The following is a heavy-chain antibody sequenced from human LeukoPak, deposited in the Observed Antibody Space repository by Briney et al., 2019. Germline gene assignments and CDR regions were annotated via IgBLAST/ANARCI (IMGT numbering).Heavy chain of an antibody. CDR2: ISSSSNVI. CDR1: GFTFNSYA. Sequence: GGSLRLSCAASGFTFNSYAFNWVRQAPGKGLEWVSYISSSSNVIYYTDSVKGRFTISRDNARNLLSLQMNSLRAEDTAVYYCARRSGSYNGRYYYYMDVWGKGTTVTISS. J-gene: IGHJ6*03. CDR3: ARRSGSYNGRYYYYMDV. D-gene: IGHD3-10*01. V-gene: IGHV3-48*01.